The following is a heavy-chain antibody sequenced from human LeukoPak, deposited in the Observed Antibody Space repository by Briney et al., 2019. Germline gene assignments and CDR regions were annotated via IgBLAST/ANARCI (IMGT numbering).Heavy chain of an antibody. CDR2: INPNSGGT. J-gene: IGHJ5*02. Sequence: ASVKVSCKASGYTFSASLLHWVRQAPGQPLEWMGWINPNSGGTKCAQKFQGRVTLTTDTSIGTAYMDLSRLTSDDTAVYYCARHRSDATYSSSWYNWFDPWGQGTLVTVSS. CDR1: GYTFSASL. D-gene: IGHD6-13*01. CDR3: ARHRSDATYSSSWYNWFDP. V-gene: IGHV1-2*02.